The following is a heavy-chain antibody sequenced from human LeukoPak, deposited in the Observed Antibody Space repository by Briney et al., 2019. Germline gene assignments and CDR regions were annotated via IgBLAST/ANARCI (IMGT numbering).Heavy chain of an antibody. CDR1: GGSISSYY. CDR2: IYTSGST. Sequence: PSETLSLTCTVSGGSISSYYWSWIRQPAGKGLEWIGRIYTSGSTNYNPSLKSRVTMSVDTSKNQFSLKLSSVTAADTAVYYCARGAKVGATRGIDYWGQGTLVTVSS. CDR3: ARGAKVGATRGIDY. J-gene: IGHJ4*02. V-gene: IGHV4-4*07. D-gene: IGHD1-26*01.